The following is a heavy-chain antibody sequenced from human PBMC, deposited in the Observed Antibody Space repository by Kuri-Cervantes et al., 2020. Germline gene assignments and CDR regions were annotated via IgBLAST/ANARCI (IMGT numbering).Heavy chain of an antibody. J-gene: IGHJ2*01. V-gene: IGHV1-69*05. CDR1: GGTFSSYA. D-gene: IGHD6-13*01. CDR2: IIPIFGTA. Sequence: SVKVSCKASGGTFSSYAISWVRQAPGQGLEWMGGIIPIFGTANYAQKFQGRVTITTDESTSTAYMELSSLRSEVTAVYYCASPLIAAAGAYWYFDLWGRGTLVTVSS. CDR3: ASPLIAAAGAYWYFDL.